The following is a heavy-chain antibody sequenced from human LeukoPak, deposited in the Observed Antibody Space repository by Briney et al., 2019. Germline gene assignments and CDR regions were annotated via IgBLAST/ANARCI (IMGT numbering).Heavy chain of an antibody. J-gene: IGHJ4*01. CDR2: IYYSGST. V-gene: IGHV4-59*01. CDR3: ARGGGKYYYDSSGFDY. D-gene: IGHD3-22*01. Sequence: SETLSLTCTVSGVSISSYYWSWIRQPPGKGLEWIGYIYYSGSTNYNPSLKSRVTISVDTSKNQFSLKLSSVTAADTAVYYCARGGGKYYYDSSGFDYWGQGTLVTVSS. CDR1: GVSISSYY.